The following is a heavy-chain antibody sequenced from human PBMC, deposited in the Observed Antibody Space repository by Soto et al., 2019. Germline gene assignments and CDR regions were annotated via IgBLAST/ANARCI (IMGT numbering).Heavy chain of an antibody. Sequence: LSLTCTVSGDSLSSGGHYWSWIRQHPGKGLEWIGHIYDSVNTYYSPSLRSRVTISADMSKNQFSLNLRSVTAADTAVYYCARVDHRGYFAILTDYWGQGTLVTVS. CDR1: GDSLSSGGHY. CDR2: IYDSVNT. J-gene: IGHJ4*02. V-gene: IGHV4-31*03. D-gene: IGHD3-9*01. CDR3: ARVDHRGYFAILTDY.